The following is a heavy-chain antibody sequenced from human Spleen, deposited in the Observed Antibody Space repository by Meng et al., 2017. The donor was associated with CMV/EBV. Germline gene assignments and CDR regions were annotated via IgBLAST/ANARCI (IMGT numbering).Heavy chain of an antibody. V-gene: IGHV3-74*01. D-gene: IGHD4-23*01. J-gene: IGHJ4*02. Sequence: GESLKISCAASGFTFSSYWMHWVHQAPGKGLVWVSRINSDGSSTSYADSVKGRFTISRDNAKNTLYLQMNSLRAEDTAVYYCARGFGGNSPNYWGQGTLVTVSS. CDR2: INSDGSST. CDR1: GFTFSSYW. CDR3: ARGFGGNSPNY.